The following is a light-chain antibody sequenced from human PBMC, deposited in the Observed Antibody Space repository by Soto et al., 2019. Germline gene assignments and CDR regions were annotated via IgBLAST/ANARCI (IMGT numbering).Light chain of an antibody. CDR1: SSDVGGYNY. CDR3: SSFTSSRTVV. J-gene: IGLJ2*01. Sequence: QSVLTQPASVSGSPGQSITISCTGTSSDVGGYNYVSWYQQHPGKAPKLMIYDVSNRPPGVSNRFSGSKSGKTASLTISGLQAEDEADYYCSSFTSSRTVVFGGGTQLTVL. CDR2: DVS. V-gene: IGLV2-14*01.